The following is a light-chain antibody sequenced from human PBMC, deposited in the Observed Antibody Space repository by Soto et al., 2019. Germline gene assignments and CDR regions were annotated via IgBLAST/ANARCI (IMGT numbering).Light chain of an antibody. CDR2: DAS. CDR1: QRISIW. V-gene: IGKV1-5*01. J-gene: IGKJ2*01. Sequence: DIQMTQSPSTLSASVGDRVTITCRASQRISIWLAWYQQKPGKAPNLLIYDASILESGVPSRFSGSGSGTEFTLTINSLHPDDFAAYYCQQYNSYPYTFGHGTKLEI. CDR3: QQYNSYPYT.